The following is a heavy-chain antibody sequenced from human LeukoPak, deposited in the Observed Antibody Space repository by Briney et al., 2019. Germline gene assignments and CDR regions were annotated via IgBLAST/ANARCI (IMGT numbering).Heavy chain of an antibody. D-gene: IGHD1-26*01. J-gene: IGHJ3*02. Sequence: GSLRLSCAASGFTVSSNYMSWVRQSPEKGLEWVSIIYAGGSTYYADSVKGRFTVSRDNSKNTLYLQMNSLRDEDTAVYYCARTIVGASLYDAFDIWGRGTMVTVSS. CDR3: ARTIVGASLYDAFDI. CDR1: GFTVSSNY. V-gene: IGHV3-53*01. CDR2: IYAGGST.